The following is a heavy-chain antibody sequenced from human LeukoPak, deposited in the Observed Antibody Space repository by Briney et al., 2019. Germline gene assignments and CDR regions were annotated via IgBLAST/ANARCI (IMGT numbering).Heavy chain of an antibody. CDR1: GGSISSGGYY. Sequence: SETLSLTCTVSGGSISSGGYYWSWIRQHPGKGLEWIGYIYYSGSTYYNPSLKSRVTISVDMSKNQFSLKLSSVTAADTAVYYCARADSSGYSLYAFDIWGQGTMVTVSS. D-gene: IGHD3-22*01. CDR2: IYYSGST. J-gene: IGHJ3*02. CDR3: ARADSSGYSLYAFDI. V-gene: IGHV4-31*03.